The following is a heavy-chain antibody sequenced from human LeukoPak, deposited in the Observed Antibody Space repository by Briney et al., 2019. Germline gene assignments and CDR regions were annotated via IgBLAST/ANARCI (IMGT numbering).Heavy chain of an antibody. CDR3: ARQKILDDNYDSSGYYVDQ. D-gene: IGHD3-22*01. J-gene: IGHJ4*02. CDR2: IYYRGRT. CDR1: NGSIITSSYY. Sequence: SETLSLTCTVSNGSIITSSYYWGWIRQPPGKGLEWIGSIYYRGRTYYNPSLKIRVTISAGTSKNQFSLNLSSVTASDTAVYYCARQKILDDNYDSSGYYVDQWGQGSLVTVSS. V-gene: IGHV4-39*01.